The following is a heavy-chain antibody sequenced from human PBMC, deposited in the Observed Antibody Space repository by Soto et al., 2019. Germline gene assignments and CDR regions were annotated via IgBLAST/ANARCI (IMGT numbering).Heavy chain of an antibody. J-gene: IGHJ4*02. Sequence: QVQLEESGGGVVQPGRSLRLSCAASGFTFGHYAMHWVRQAPGKGLEWLAIISYDGDNEYYAGSVRGRFTISRDNSKNTWNLQTNNLRHEDTAVYYCAKDGGPVYCNSPGCSAKHFDYWGQGTLVTVSS. V-gene: IGHV3-30*18. CDR2: ISYDGDNE. CDR3: AKDGGPVYCNSPGCSAKHFDY. D-gene: IGHD2-2*01. CDR1: GFTFGHYA.